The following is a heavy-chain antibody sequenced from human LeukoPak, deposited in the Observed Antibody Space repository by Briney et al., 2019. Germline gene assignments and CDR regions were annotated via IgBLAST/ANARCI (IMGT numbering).Heavy chain of an antibody. CDR2: IIPILGIA. D-gene: IGHD5-12*01. CDR3: ARRSGYDSDFDY. Sequence: ASVKVSCKASGGTFSSYAISWVRQAPGQGLEWMGGIIPILGIANYAQKFQGRVTITADKSTSTAYMELSSLRSEDTAVYYCARRSGYDSDFDYWGQGTLVTVSS. V-gene: IGHV1-69*10. J-gene: IGHJ4*02. CDR1: GGTFSSYA.